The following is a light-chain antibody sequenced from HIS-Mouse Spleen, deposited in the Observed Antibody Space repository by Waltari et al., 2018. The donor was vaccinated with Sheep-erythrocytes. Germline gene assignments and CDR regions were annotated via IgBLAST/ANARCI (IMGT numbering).Light chain of an antibody. V-gene: IGLV3-1*01. Sequence: SYELTQPPSVSVSPGQTASITCSGAKLGDKYACWYQQTPGQSPVLVIYQDSKRPSGIPERFSGSNSGNTATLTISGTQAMDEADYYCQAWDSSTWVFGGGTKLTVL. CDR1: KLGDKY. CDR3: QAWDSSTWV. J-gene: IGLJ3*02. CDR2: QDS.